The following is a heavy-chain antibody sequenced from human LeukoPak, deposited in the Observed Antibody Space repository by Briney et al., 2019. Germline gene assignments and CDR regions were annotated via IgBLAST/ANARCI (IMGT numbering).Heavy chain of an antibody. CDR1: GGSIRSSNNY. D-gene: IGHD6-19*01. Sequence: SETLSLTCNVSGGSIRSSNNYWGWIRQPPGKGLEWIGSIYYSGSTYYNPSLKSRVTISVDTSKNQFSLKLSSVTAADTAVYYCARAGQVAVADNWFDPWGQGTLVTVSS. CDR2: IYYSGST. J-gene: IGHJ5*02. CDR3: ARAGQVAVADNWFDP. V-gene: IGHV4-39*01.